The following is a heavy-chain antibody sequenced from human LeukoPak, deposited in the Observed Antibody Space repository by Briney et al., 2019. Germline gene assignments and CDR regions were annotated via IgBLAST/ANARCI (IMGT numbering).Heavy chain of an antibody. Sequence: SETLSLTCTVSGDSISSSYWGWIRQPAGKGLEWIGRIHTSGSTYYSPSLKSRVTMSVDTSTNQFSLKLSSVTAADTAMYYCASTMGHDAFDIWGQGTMVTVSS. D-gene: IGHD3-16*01. V-gene: IGHV4-4*07. J-gene: IGHJ3*02. CDR1: GDSISSSY. CDR2: IHTSGST. CDR3: ASTMGHDAFDI.